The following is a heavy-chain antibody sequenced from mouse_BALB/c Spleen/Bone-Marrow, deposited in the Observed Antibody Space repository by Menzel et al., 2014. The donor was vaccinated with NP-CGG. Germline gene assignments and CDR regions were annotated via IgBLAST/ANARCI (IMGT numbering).Heavy chain of an antibody. D-gene: IGHD2-4*01. J-gene: IGHJ3*01. V-gene: IGHV2-9*02. CDR2: IWAGGST. CDR3: ARDRGDYVFAY. CDR1: GFSLTSYG. Sequence: VQLQESGPGLVAPSQSLSITCTVSGFSLTSYGVHWVRQPPGKGLEWLGVIWAGGSTNYNSALMSRLSISEDNSKSQVFLKMNRLQTDDTAMYYCARDRGDYVFAYWGQGTLVTVSA.